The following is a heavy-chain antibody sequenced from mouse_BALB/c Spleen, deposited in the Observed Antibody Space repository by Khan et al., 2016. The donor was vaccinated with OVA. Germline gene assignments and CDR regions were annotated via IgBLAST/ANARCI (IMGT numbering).Heavy chain of an antibody. J-gene: IGHJ3*01. CDR1: GYTFTSYW. Sequence: QVQLQQSGAELAKPGASVKMSCKASGYTFTSYWMHWVKQRPGQGLEWIGYINPSTDYTEYNQKFKDKATLTADKSSSTAHMQLTSLTSEDSAVYYCTNHGSSSAWLTYWGQGTLVTVSA. V-gene: IGHV1-7*01. CDR3: TNHGSSSAWLTY. CDR2: INPSTDYT. D-gene: IGHD1-1*01.